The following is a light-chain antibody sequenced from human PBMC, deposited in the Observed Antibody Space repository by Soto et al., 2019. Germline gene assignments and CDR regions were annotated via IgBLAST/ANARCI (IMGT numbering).Light chain of an antibody. CDR3: TSYTSSSTWV. J-gene: IGLJ3*02. CDR1: SNDVGGYKY. CDR2: DVS. Sequence: QSVLTQPASVSGSPGQSITISCTGTSNDVGGYKYVCWYQQHPGKAPKLMIYDVSNRPSGVSNRFSGSKSGNTASLTISGLQAEDEADYYCTSYTSSSTWVFGGGTKLTVL. V-gene: IGLV2-14*03.